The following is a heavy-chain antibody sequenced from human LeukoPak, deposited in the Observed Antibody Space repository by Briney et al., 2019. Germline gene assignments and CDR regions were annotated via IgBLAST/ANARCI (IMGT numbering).Heavy chain of an antibody. V-gene: IGHV3-9*01. CDR3: AKEAGGSYGMDV. Sequence: GGSLRLSCAASGFTFDDYAMHWVRQAPGKGLEWVSGISWNSGSIGYADSVEGRFTISRDNAKNSLYLQMNSLRAEDTALYYCAKEAGGSYGMDVWGQGTTVTVSS. CDR1: GFTFDDYA. J-gene: IGHJ6*02. D-gene: IGHD3-10*01. CDR2: ISWNSGSI.